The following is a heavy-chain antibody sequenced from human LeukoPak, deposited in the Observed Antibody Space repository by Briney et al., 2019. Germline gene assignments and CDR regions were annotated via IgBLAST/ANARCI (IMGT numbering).Heavy chain of an antibody. J-gene: IGHJ3*02. CDR3: VGGNRDYYYDTSGYYVESFDI. CDR1: GLPFSEYS. D-gene: IGHD3-22*01. V-gene: IGHV3-21*01. Sequence: GGSLRLSCVASGLPFSEYSMNWVRQAPGKGLEWVSCTSKSSTFIHYADSVKGRFTISRDNAKSSLFLQMNSLRVEDTAVYYCVGGNRDYYYDTSGYYVESFDIWGQGTMVTVSS. CDR2: TSKSSTFI.